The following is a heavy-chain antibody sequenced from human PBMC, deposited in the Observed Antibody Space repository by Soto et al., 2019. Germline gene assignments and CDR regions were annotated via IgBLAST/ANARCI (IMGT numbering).Heavy chain of an antibody. CDR2: IHYTGST. V-gene: IGHV4-61*01. Sequence: QVQLQESGPGLVKPSETLSLTCTVSGDSVTGHSYYWSWIRQPPGKGLEWLGYIHYTGSTTYNPSRKSRITMSVDPSKKQFSLTLSSVTAADTAVYYGGIGLGKSRCTSFDYWGQGALVIVSS. CDR1: GDSVTGHSYY. D-gene: IGHD7-27*01. J-gene: IGHJ4*02. CDR3: GIGLGKSRCTSFDY.